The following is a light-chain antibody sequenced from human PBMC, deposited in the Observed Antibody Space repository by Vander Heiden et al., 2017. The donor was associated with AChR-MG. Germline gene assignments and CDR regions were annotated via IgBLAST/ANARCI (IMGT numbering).Light chain of an antibody. CDR1: QSISSW. CDR2: DAS. V-gene: IGKV1-5*01. CDR3: QQYNSYSRT. Sequence: DIQLTHSPSTLSASVGDRVTITCRPSQSISSWLAWYQQKPGKAPKLLIYDASSLESGVPSRFSGSGSGTEFTLTISSLQPDDFATYYCQQYNSYSRTFGQGTKVEIK. J-gene: IGKJ1*01.